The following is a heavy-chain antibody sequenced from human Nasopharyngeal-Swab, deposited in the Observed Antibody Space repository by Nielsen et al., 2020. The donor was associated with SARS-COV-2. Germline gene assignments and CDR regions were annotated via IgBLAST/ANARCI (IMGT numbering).Heavy chain of an antibody. CDR2: INHSGST. D-gene: IGHD2-2*01. CDR3: ARIEDCSSTSCYDYFDY. Sequence: WIRQPPGKGLEWIGEINHSGSTNYNPSLKSRVTISVDTSKNQFSLKLSSVTAAGTAVYYCARIEDCSSTSCYDYFDYWGQGTLVTVSS. J-gene: IGHJ4*02. V-gene: IGHV4-34*01.